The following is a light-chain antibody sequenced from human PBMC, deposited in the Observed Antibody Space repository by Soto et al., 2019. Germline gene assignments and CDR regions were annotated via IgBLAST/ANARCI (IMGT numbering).Light chain of an antibody. J-gene: IGKJ5*01. Sequence: EIVLTQSPATLSSFPGDRVTLSCRASQYINTRLAWYQHRPGQAPRLLIYQTSLRAAGIPARFSASGSGTDFTLTISDVQPEDFALYYCQQFNSYPITFGQGTRLEIK. CDR1: QYINTR. V-gene: IGKV3-11*01. CDR3: QQFNSYPIT. CDR2: QTS.